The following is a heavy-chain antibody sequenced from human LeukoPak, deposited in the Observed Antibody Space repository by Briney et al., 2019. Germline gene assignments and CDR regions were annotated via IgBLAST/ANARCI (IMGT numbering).Heavy chain of an antibody. J-gene: IGHJ4*02. CDR1: GFTFSSYS. Sequence: GGSLRLSCAASGFTFSSYSMNWVRQAPGKGLEWVSSISSSSSYIYYADSVKGRFTISRDNAKNSLYLQMNSLRAEDTAVYYCARDHTLVYGVSDYWGQGTLVTVSS. CDR3: ARDHTLVYGVSDY. CDR2: ISSSSSYI. V-gene: IGHV3-21*01. D-gene: IGHD1-14*01.